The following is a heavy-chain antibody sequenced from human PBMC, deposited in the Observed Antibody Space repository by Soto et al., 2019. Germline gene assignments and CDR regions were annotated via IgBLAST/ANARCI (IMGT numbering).Heavy chain of an antibody. J-gene: IGHJ5*02. CDR3: ATLETGVNWFDP. Sequence: GGSLRLSCAASGFTFSSYSMNWVSQAPGKGLEWVSSISSSSSYIYYADSVKGRFTISRDNAKNSLYLQMNSLRAEDTAVYYCATLETGVNWFDPWGQGTLVTVSS. V-gene: IGHV3-21*01. D-gene: IGHD7-27*01. CDR1: GFTFSSYS. CDR2: ISSSSSYI.